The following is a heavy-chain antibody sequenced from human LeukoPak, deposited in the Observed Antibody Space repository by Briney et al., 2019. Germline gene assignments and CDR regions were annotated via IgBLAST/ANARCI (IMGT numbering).Heavy chain of an antibody. CDR2: IYHSGST. Sequence: SETLSLTCAVSGGSISSGGYSWSWIRQPPGKGLGWIGYIYHSGSTYYNPSLKSRVTISVDRSKNQFSLKLSSVTAADTAVYYCARDQGELNAFDIWGQGTMVTVSS. CDR3: ARDQGELNAFDI. D-gene: IGHD3-16*01. CDR1: GGSISSGGYS. V-gene: IGHV4-30-2*01. J-gene: IGHJ3*02.